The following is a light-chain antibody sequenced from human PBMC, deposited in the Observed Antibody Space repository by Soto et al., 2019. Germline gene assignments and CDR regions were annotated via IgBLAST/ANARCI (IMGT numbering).Light chain of an antibody. CDR2: GAS. J-gene: IGKJ1*01. CDR3: QQYGSLPRT. V-gene: IGKV3-20*01. Sequence: EIVLTLSPGTLSLSPGEKATLSCRASQSVSGSYLAWYQQKPGQAPRLLTYGASSRATGIPDRFSGSGSGTGFTLTISRLEPEDFAVYYCQQYGSLPRTFGQGTKVEI. CDR1: QSVSGSY.